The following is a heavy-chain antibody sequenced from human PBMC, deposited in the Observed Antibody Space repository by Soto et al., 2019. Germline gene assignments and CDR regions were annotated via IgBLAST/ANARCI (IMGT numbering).Heavy chain of an antibody. D-gene: IGHD3-9*01. Sequence: GASVKVSCKASGYTFTSYGISWVRQAPGQGLEWMGWISAYNGNTNYAQKLQGRVTMTTDTSTSTAYMELRSLRSDDTAVYYCARVRGGGRYFDWLPPHFDYWGQGTLVTVSS. CDR1: GYTFTSYG. CDR3: ARVRGGGRYFDWLPPHFDY. V-gene: IGHV1-18*01. CDR2: ISAYNGNT. J-gene: IGHJ4*02.